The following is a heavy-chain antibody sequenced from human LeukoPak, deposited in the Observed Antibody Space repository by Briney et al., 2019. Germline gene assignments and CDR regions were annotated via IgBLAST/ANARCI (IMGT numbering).Heavy chain of an antibody. CDR2: IYTSGST. Sequence: SETLSLTCTVSGGSISSYYWSWIRQPAGKGLEWIGRIYTSGSTNYNPSLKSRVTTSVDTSKNQFSLKLSSVTAADTAVYYCVISSSFYTYDYWGQGTLVTVSS. J-gene: IGHJ4*02. CDR3: VISSSFYTYDY. D-gene: IGHD3-22*01. V-gene: IGHV4-4*07. CDR1: GGSISSYY.